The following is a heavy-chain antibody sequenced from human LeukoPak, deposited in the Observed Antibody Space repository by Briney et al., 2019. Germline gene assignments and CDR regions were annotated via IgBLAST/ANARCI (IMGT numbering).Heavy chain of an antibody. V-gene: IGHV3-53*01. J-gene: IGHJ4*02. D-gene: IGHD3-10*01. CDR1: GFTVSSNS. Sequence: GGSLRLSCTVSGFTVSSNSMSWVRQAPGKGLEWVSFIYSDNTHYSDSVKGRFTISRDNSKNTLYLQMNSLRAEDTAVYYCARDGPGGSADYWGQGTLVTVSS. CDR2: IYSDNT. CDR3: ARDGPGGSADY.